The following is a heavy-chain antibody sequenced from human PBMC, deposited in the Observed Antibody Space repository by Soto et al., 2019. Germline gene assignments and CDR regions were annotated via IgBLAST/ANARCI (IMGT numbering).Heavy chain of an antibody. Sequence: GGSLRLSCAASGFTFSGYSINWVRQAPGKGLEWVSSISSRSTYIFYADSVRGRFTLSRDNVKNSLYLQINSLRAEDTAVYYCARLSGYSYGEYYFDYWGQGTLVTVSS. CDR1: GFTFSGYS. CDR3: ARLSGYSYGEYYFDY. D-gene: IGHD5-18*01. V-gene: IGHV3-21*01. CDR2: ISSRSTYI. J-gene: IGHJ4*02.